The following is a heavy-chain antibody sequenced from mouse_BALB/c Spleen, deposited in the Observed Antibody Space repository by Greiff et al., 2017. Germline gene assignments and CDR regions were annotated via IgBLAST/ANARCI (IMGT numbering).Heavy chain of an antibody. CDR3: ARAIFSTTAFNAMDY. CDR1: GSYIKDTY. Sequence: VQLQQSGAELVKPGASVKLSCTASGSYIKDTYMHWVKQRPEQGLEWIGRIDPVNGNTKYDPKFQGKTTITADTSSNTTYLQLSSLTSEDTTVYYCARAIFSTTAFNAMDYWGQGTSVTVSS. V-gene: IGHV14-3*02. CDR2: IDPVNGNT. D-gene: IGHD1-1*01. J-gene: IGHJ4*01.